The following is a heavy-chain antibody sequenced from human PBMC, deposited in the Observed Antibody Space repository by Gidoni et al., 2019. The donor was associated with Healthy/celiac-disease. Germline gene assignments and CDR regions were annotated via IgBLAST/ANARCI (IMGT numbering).Heavy chain of an antibody. Sequence: QLQLQESGPGLVKPSETLSLTCTVSGGSISSSSYYWGWIRQPPGKGLEWIGSIYYSGSTYYNPSLKSRVTISVDTSKNQFSLKLSSVTAADTAVYYCARILAVAGYYYYGMDVWGQGTTVTVSS. D-gene: IGHD6-19*01. CDR3: ARILAVAGYYYYGMDV. V-gene: IGHV4-39*01. CDR1: GGSISSSSYY. J-gene: IGHJ6*02. CDR2: IYYSGST.